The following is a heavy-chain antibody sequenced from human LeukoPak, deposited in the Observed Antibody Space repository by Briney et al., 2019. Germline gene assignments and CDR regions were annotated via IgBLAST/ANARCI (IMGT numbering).Heavy chain of an antibody. CDR3: ARGRECRYYDSGSYCTRRGLDH. D-gene: IGHD3-10*01. Sequence: SETLSLTCAVYGGSFSGYYWSWIRQPPGKGLEWIGEISHRGRTNYKPSLKSRVTLSVDTSKNQFSLKLSSVTAADTAVYYCARGRECRYYDSGSYCTRRGLDHWGQGTLVIVSS. J-gene: IGHJ4*02. CDR1: GGSFSGYY. CDR2: ISHRGRT. V-gene: IGHV4-34*01.